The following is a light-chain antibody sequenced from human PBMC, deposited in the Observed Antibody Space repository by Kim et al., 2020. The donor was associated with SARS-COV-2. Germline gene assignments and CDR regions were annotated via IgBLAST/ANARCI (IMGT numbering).Light chain of an antibody. CDR1: SLRSNY. V-gene: IGLV3-19*01. Sequence: SELTQDPTVSVALGQTAKITCQGDSLRSNYATWYQQKPGQAPVLVSYGRNRRPTGIPDRFSGSSSGSTASLTITGAQAGDEADYFCSFRDNSRNLVLFGGGTQLTVL. J-gene: IGLJ2*01. CDR3: SFRDNSRNLVL. CDR2: GRN.